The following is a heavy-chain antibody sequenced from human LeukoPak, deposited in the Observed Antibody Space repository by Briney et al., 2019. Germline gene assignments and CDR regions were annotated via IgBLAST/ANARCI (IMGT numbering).Heavy chain of an antibody. V-gene: IGHV3-30*03. Sequence: GRSLRLSCAASGFTFSDYGMHWSRQAPGTGLELVAVISYDGSKKYYAESVKGRITLSRDNSNNTLYLHMNSLRPEDTALYYCAAALKGPTGLDYWGQGTLVTVSS. CDR1: GFTFSDYG. CDR2: ISYDGSKK. D-gene: IGHD1-14*01. CDR3: AAALKGPTGLDY. J-gene: IGHJ4*02.